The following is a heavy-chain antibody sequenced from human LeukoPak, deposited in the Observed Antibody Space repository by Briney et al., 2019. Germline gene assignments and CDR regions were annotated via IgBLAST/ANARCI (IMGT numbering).Heavy chain of an antibody. CDR2: IRHSDGST. V-gene: IGHV3-23*01. CDR3: ARDSTFSGVYCMDV. J-gene: IGHJ6*03. CDR1: GFSFGTYT. D-gene: IGHD2/OR15-2a*01. Sequence: GESLRLSCAASGFSFGTYTMYWVRQAPGKGLEWVSGIRHSDGSTYYADSVTGRFTISSDISKDTLYLQMNSLRAEDTAVYYCARDSTFSGVYCMDVWGKGTTVTVSS.